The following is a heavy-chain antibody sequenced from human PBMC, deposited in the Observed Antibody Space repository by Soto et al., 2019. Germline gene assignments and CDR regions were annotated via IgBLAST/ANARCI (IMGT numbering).Heavy chain of an antibody. D-gene: IGHD2-21*01. V-gene: IGHV3-21*01. CDR3: ARGTAAPVIDYYGMDV. CDR2: ISSSSSYI. CDR1: GFTFSSYS. Sequence: EVQLVESGGGLVKPGGSLRLSCAASGFTFSSYSMNWVRQAPGKGLEWVSSISSSSSYIYYADSVKGRFTISRDNAKNSLYLQMNSLRAEDTAVYYCARGTAAPVIDYYGMDVWGQGTTVTVSS. J-gene: IGHJ6*02.